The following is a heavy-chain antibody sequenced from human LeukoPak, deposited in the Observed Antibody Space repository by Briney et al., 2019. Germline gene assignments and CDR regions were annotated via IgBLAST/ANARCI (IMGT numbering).Heavy chain of an antibody. CDR3: ASRLSSGWYGGHDY. CDR1: GGSVSSGSYY. V-gene: IGHV4-61*01. D-gene: IGHD6-19*01. Sequence: PSETLSLTCTVSGGSVSSGSYYWSWIRQPPGKGLEWIGYIYYSGSTNYNPSLKSRVTISVDTSKNQFSLKLSSVTAADTAVYYCASRLSSGWYGGHDYWGQGTLVTGSS. J-gene: IGHJ4*02. CDR2: IYYSGST.